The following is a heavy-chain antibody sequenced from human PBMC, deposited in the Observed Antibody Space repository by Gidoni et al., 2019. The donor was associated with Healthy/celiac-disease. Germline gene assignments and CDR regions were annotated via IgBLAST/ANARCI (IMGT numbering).Heavy chain of an antibody. CDR1: GFSLSNARMG. Sequence: QVTLKESGPVLVKPTETLTLTCTVSGFSLSNARMGVSWIRQPPGKALEWLAHSYSNDKKSYSTSLKSRLTSSKDTSKSQVVLTMTNMDPVDTATYYCARISRDYDILTGPDDYWGQGTLVTVSS. D-gene: IGHD3-9*01. CDR3: ARISRDYDILTGPDDY. V-gene: IGHV2-26*01. CDR2: SYSNDKK. J-gene: IGHJ4*02.